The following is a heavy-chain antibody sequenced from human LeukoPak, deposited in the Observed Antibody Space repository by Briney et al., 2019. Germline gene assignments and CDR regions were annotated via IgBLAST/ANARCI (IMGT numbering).Heavy chain of an antibody. CDR3: AREGVLRYFDWLSSGGAFDI. V-gene: IGHV3-7*01. Sequence: TGGSLRLSCAASGFTFSSYSMNWVRQAPGKGLEWVANIKQDGSEKYYVDSVKGRFTISRDNAKNSLYLQMNSLRAEDTAVYYCAREGVLRYFDWLSSGGAFDIWGQGTMVTVSS. CDR2: IKQDGSEK. D-gene: IGHD3-9*01. J-gene: IGHJ3*02. CDR1: GFTFSSYS.